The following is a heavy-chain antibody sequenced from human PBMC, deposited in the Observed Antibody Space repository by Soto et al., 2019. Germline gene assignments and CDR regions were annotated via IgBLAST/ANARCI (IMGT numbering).Heavy chain of an antibody. CDR3: ARSPGGPMTPGDY. CDR2: INAGNGNK. Sequence: QVQLVQSGAEEKKPGASVKVSCKASGYTFTSYAMHWVRQAPGQRLEWMGWINAGNGNKKYSQKFQGRVTITRDTSASTAYMELSSLRSEDTAVYYCARSPGGPMTPGDYWGQGTLVTVSS. CDR1: GYTFTSYA. D-gene: IGHD3-10*01. J-gene: IGHJ4*02. V-gene: IGHV1-3*05.